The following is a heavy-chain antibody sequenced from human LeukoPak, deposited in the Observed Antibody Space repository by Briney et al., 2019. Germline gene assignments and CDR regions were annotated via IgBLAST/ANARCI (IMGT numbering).Heavy chain of an antibody. CDR2: ISGSGGST. CDR1: GFTFSSYA. J-gene: IGHJ4*02. D-gene: IGHD1-26*01. Sequence: PGESLRLSCAASGFTFSSYAMSWVRQAPGKGLEWVSAISGSGGSTYYADSVRGRFTISRDNSKNTLYLQMNSLRAEDTAVYYCAKASIGSYYGYWGQGTLVTVSS. V-gene: IGHV3-23*01. CDR3: AKASIGSYYGY.